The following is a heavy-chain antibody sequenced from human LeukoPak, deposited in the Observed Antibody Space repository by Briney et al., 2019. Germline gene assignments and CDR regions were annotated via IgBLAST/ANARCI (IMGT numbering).Heavy chain of an antibody. Sequence: SETLSLTCTASGGSISSYYWSWLRQPAGKGLEWIGRIYTSGSTNYNPSLKSRVTISVDTSKNQFSLKLSSVTAADTAVYYCARALGYSREISFDYWGQGTLVTVSS. J-gene: IGHJ4*02. CDR1: GGSISSYY. CDR3: ARALGYSREISFDY. D-gene: IGHD6-13*01. CDR2: IYTSGST. V-gene: IGHV4-4*07.